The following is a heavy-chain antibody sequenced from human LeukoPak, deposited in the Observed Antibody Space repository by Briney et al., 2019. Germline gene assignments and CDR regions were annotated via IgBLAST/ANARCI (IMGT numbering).Heavy chain of an antibody. CDR3: ARYSTVTRFDY. V-gene: IGHV4-39*01. Sequence: SETLSLTCTVSGGSISSSSYYWGWIRQPPGKGLEWIGTIHYSGGTYHNPSLKSRVTLSVDTSKNQFSLKVASVTAADMATYYCARYSTVTRFDYWGQGTLVTVSS. CDR1: GGSISSSSYY. CDR2: IHYSGGT. D-gene: IGHD4-17*01. J-gene: IGHJ4*02.